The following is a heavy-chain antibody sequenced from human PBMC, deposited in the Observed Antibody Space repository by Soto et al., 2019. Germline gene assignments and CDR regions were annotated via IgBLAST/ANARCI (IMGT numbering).Heavy chain of an antibody. CDR2: ISWDGGST. J-gene: IGHJ4*02. CDR3: AKDYNRDGYNYFDY. Sequence: PGGSLRLSCAASGFTFDDYTMHWVRQAPGKGLEWVSLISWDGGSTYYADSVKGRFTISRDNSKNSLYLQMNSLRTEDTALYYCAKDYNRDGYNYFDYWGQGTLVTVSS. V-gene: IGHV3-43*01. CDR1: GFTFDDYT. D-gene: IGHD5-12*01.